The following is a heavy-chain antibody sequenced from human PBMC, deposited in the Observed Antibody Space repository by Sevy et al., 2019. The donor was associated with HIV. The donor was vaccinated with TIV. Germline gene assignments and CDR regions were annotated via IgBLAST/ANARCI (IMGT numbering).Heavy chain of an antibody. V-gene: IGHV3-23*01. CDR1: GFTFSSYA. D-gene: IGHD3-22*01. J-gene: IGHJ3*02. Sequence: RGSLRLSCAASGFTFSSYAMSWVRQAPGKGLEWVSAISGSGGSTYYADSVKGRFTISRDNSKNTLYLQMNSLRAEDTAVYYCAKDHYDSSGYYYDDAFDIWGQGTMVTVSS. CDR3: AKDHYDSSGYYYDDAFDI. CDR2: ISGSGGST.